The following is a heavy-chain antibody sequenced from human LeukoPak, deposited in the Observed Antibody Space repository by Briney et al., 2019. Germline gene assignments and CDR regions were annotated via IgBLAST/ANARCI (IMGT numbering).Heavy chain of an antibody. Sequence: SETLSPTCTVSGASVSSSGYYWGWIRQPPGKGLEWIATISSSGTTYYNPSLKSRLTISVDTSKNQFSLKLSSVTAADTAVYYCARHDYSGSLNWFDPWGQGTLVTVSS. CDR2: ISSSGTT. D-gene: IGHD3-10*01. CDR1: GASVSSSGYY. CDR3: ARHDYSGSLNWFDP. J-gene: IGHJ5*02. V-gene: IGHV4-39*01.